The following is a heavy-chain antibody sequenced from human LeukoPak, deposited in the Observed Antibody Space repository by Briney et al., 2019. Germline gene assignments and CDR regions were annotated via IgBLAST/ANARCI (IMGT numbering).Heavy chain of an antibody. CDR1: GFTFSSYG. V-gene: IGHV3-30*18. J-gene: IGHJ6*02. CDR3: AKLAAMGTCYYYGMDV. Sequence: GRSLRLSCTASGFTFSSYGMHWVRQAPGKGLEWVAVISHDGSRKYYADSVKGRFTISRDSAKNSLYLQMNSLRAEDTALYYCAKLAAMGTCYYYGMDVWGQGTTVTVSS. CDR2: ISHDGSRK. D-gene: IGHD5-18*01.